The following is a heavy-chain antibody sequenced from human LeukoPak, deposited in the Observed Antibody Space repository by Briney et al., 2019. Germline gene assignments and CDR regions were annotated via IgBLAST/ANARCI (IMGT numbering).Heavy chain of an antibody. V-gene: IGHV4-4*07. CDR3: AREGQQWLAYYYYYYMDV. D-gene: IGHD6-19*01. CDR1: GGSISSYY. Sequence: SETLSLTCTVSGGSISSYYWSWVRQPAGKGLEWIGRIYNSGSTNYNPSLKSRVTMSVDTSKNQFSLKLSSVTAADTAVYYCAREGQQWLAYYYYYYMDVWGKGTTATISS. CDR2: IYNSGST. J-gene: IGHJ6*03.